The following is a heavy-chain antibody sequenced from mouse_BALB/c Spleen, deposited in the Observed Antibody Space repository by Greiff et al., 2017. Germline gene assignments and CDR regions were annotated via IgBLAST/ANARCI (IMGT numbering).Heavy chain of an antibody. J-gene: IGHJ4*01. Sequence: EVMLVESGGGLVKPGGSLKLSCAASGFTFSSYAMSWVRQTPEKRLEWVASISSGGSTYYPDSVKGRFTISRDNARNILYLQMSSLRSEDTAMYYCARGDDYDVMDYWGQGTSVTVSS. V-gene: IGHV5-6-5*01. D-gene: IGHD2-4*01. CDR3: ARGDDYDVMDY. CDR2: ISSGGST. CDR1: GFTFSSYA.